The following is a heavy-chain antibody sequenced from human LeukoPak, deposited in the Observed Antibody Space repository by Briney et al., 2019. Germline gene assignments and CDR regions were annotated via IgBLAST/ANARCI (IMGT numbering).Heavy chain of an antibody. CDR1: GFTFSSYA. J-gene: IGHJ4*02. D-gene: IGHD3-3*01. CDR3: ARGRGRFLEWLLTDY. CDR2: ISYDGRNK. V-gene: IGHV3-30*04. Sequence: PGGSLRLSCAASGFTFSSYAMHWVRQAPGKGLEWVAVISYDGRNKYYADSVKGRFTISRDNSKNTLYLQMNSLRAEDTAVYYCARGRGRFLEWLLTDYWGQGTLVTVSS.